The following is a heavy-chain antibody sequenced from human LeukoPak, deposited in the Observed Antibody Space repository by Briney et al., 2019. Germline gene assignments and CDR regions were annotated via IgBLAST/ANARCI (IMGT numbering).Heavy chain of an antibody. V-gene: IGHV3-23*01. CDR1: GFTFSTSV. D-gene: IGHD5-18*01. CDR2: FSGSSGNT. CDR3: ARAAGGYNYGPFDY. J-gene: IGHJ4*02. Sequence: PGGSLRLSCAASGFTFSTSVMSWVRQAPGKGLEWVSTFSGSSGNTYYADSVKGRFTISRDNSKNTLYLQMHSLRAEDTAVYYCARAAGGYNYGPFDYWGQGTLVTVSS.